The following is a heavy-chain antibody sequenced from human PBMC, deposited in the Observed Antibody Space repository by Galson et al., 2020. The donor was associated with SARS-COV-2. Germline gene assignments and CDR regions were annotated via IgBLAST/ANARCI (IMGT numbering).Heavy chain of an antibody. D-gene: IGHD5-18*01. V-gene: IGHV4-39*01. CDR2: IYYSGST. CDR3: ARHQTWIQLLFTWFDP. CDR1: GGSISSSSYY. J-gene: IGHJ5*02. Sequence: SETLSLTCTVSGGSISSSSYYWGWIRQPPGKGLEWIGSIYYSGSTYYNPSLKSRVTISVDTSKNQFSLKLSSVTAADTAVYYCARHQTWIQLLFTWFDPWGQGTLVTVSS.